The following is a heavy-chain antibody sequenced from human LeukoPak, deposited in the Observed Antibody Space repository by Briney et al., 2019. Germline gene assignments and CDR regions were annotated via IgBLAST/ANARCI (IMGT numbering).Heavy chain of an antibody. J-gene: IGHJ1*01. Sequence: GSLRLSCAASGFTFSSYSMNWVRQPPGKGLEWIGYIYHSGSTNYNPSLKSRVTISVDTSKNQFSLKLSSVTAADTAVYYCASLHYEYFHHWGQGTLVTVSS. CDR2: IYHSGST. V-gene: IGHV4-59*08. CDR3: ASLHYEYFHH. CDR1: GFTFSSYS.